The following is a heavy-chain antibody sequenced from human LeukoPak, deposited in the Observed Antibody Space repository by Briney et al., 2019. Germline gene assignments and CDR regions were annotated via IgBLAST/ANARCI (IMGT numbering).Heavy chain of an antibody. J-gene: IGHJ5*02. CDR3: ARIHDFWSGSQNWFDP. D-gene: IGHD3-3*01. V-gene: IGHV1-8*01. CDR2: MNPNSGNT. Sequence: GASVKVSCKASGYTFTSYDINWVRQATGQGLEWKGWMNPNSGNTGYAQKFQGRVTMTRNTSISTAYTELSSLRSEDTAVYYCARIHDFWSGSQNWFDPWGQGTLVTVSS. CDR1: GYTFTSYD.